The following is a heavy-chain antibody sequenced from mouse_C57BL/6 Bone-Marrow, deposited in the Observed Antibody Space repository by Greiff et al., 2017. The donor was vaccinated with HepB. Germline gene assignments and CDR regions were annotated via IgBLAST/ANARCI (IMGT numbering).Heavy chain of an antibody. CDR1: GYSITSGYY. CDR3: ARGPYDYDYAY. D-gene: IGHD2-4*01. V-gene: IGHV3-6*01. Sequence: EVQLVESGPGLVKPSQSLSLTCSVTGYSITSGYYWNWIRQFPGNKLEWMGYISYDGSNNYNPSLKNRITITRDTSKNQFFLKLNSVTTEDTATYDCARGPYDYDYAYWGQGTLVTVSA. CDR2: ISYDGSN. J-gene: IGHJ3*01.